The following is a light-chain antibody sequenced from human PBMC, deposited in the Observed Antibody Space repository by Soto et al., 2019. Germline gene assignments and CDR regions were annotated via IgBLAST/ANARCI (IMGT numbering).Light chain of an antibody. Sequence: QSGLTQPPSASGTPGQSVTISCSGGISNIGSNTVSWYQQLPGTAPKVLIYTNDQRPSGVPDRFSGSKSGTSASLAISGLESEDEADYYCAAWDDRLNGWLFGGGTKLTVL. V-gene: IGLV1-44*01. CDR3: AAWDDRLNGWL. CDR2: TND. CDR1: ISNIGSNT. J-gene: IGLJ3*02.